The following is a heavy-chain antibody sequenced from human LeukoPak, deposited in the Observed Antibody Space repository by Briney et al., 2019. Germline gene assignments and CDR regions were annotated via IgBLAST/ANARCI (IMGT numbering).Heavy chain of an antibody. CDR1: GYTFTSYD. CDR3: ARENGHYYGSGSYSNWFDP. CDR2: MNPNSGNT. Sequence: ASVKVSCKASGYTFTSYDINWVRQAPGQGLEWMGWMNPNSGNTGYAQKFQGRVTMTRNTSISTAYMELSSLRSEDTAVYYCARENGHYYGSGSYSNWFDPWGQGTLVTVSS. D-gene: IGHD3-10*01. J-gene: IGHJ5*02. V-gene: IGHV1-8*01.